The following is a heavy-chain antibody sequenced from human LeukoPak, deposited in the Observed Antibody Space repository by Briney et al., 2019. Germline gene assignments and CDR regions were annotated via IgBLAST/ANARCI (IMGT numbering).Heavy chain of an antibody. V-gene: IGHV4-59*01. CDR3: ARSGRGNSAGFDC. CDR1: GGSISSYF. Sequence: PSETLSLTCTVSGGSISSYFWSWIRQPPGKGLEWIGYIYYSGSTNYNPSLKSRGTISVDTSNNQFSLKLTSVTAADTAVYYCARSGRGNSAGFDCWGQGTLVTVSS. D-gene: IGHD3-10*01. CDR2: IYYSGST. J-gene: IGHJ4*02.